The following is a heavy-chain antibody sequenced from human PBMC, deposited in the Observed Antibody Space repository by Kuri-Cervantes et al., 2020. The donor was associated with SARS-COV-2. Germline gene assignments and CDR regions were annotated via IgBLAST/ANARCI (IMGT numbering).Heavy chain of an antibody. CDR2: IYYSGST. Sequence: SETLSLTCAVYGGSFSGYYWSWIRQPPGKGLEWIGSIYYSGSTYYNPSLNSRVTMSVDTSKNHFSLKLSSVTAADTAVYYCVRDGNSPDYYYYGMDVWGQGTTVTVSS. CDR1: GGSFSGYY. D-gene: IGHD4-23*01. J-gene: IGHJ6*02. CDR3: VRDGNSPDYYYYGMDV. V-gene: IGHV4-34*11.